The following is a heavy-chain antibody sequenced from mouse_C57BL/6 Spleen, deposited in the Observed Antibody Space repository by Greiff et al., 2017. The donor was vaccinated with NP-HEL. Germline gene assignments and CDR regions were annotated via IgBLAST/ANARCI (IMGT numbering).Heavy chain of an antibody. CDR1: GYTFTSYG. Sequence: QVQLQQSGAELARPGASVKLSCKASGYTFTSYGISWVKQRTGQGLEWIGEIYPRSGNTYYNEKFKGKATLTADKSSSTAYMELRSLTSEDSAVYFCARQGDGAFDVWGTGTTVTVSS. V-gene: IGHV1-81*01. CDR2: IYPRSGNT. J-gene: IGHJ1*03. CDR3: ARQGDGAFDV. D-gene: IGHD3-3*01.